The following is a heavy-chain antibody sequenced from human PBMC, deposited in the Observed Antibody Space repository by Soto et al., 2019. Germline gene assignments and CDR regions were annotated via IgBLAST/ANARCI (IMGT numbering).Heavy chain of an antibody. J-gene: IGHJ6*02. Sequence: QVQLVQSGAEVKKPGASVKVSCKASGYTFTSYGISWVRQAPGQGLEWMGWISPYNGNTNYAQKLQGRVTMTTDTSTSTAYMDLRSLRSDDTAAYYCARGIGGWFGVAYYYGMDVWGQGTTVTVSS. CDR1: GYTFTSYG. V-gene: IGHV1-18*01. CDR3: ARGIGGWFGVAYYYGMDV. CDR2: ISPYNGNT. D-gene: IGHD3-10*01.